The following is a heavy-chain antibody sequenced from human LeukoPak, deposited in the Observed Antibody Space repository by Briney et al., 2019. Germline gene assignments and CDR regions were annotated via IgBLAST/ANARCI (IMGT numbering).Heavy chain of an antibody. CDR1: GYTFTHCY. Sequence: ASVKVSSKPSGYTFTHCYVHWVRQAPGQGLEWMGWINPNSGGTEYAQKFQGRVTMTRDTSISTAYMDLSRLGSDDTAMYYCARDHCTSNSCYEDFYYGMDVWGQGTTVTVSS. CDR2: INPNSGGT. J-gene: IGHJ6*02. V-gene: IGHV1-2*02. D-gene: IGHD2-2*01. CDR3: ARDHCTSNSCYEDFYYGMDV.